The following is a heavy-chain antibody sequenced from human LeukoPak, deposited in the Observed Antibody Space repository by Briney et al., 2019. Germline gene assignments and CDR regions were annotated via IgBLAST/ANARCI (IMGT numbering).Heavy chain of an antibody. V-gene: IGHV3-7*01. CDR1: GFTFSSYW. CDR2: IKQDGSEK. Sequence: PGGSLRLSCAASGFTFSSYWMSWVRQAPGKGLEWVANIKQDGSEKYYVDSVEGRFTISRDNAKNSLYLQMNSLRAEDTAVYYCARDPGIAVAETNGFDYWGQGTLVTVSS. J-gene: IGHJ4*02. CDR3: ARDPGIAVAETNGFDY. D-gene: IGHD6-19*01.